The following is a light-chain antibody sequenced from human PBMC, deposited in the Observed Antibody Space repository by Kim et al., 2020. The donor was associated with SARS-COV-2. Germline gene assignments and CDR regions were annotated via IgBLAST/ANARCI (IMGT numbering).Light chain of an antibody. Sequence: ASVDARFTITCRASQSISIYLNWYQQKPGKAPKLLIYAASSLQSGVPSRFSGSGSGTDFTLTISSLQPEDFATYYCQQSYSTLMYTFGQGTKLEIK. CDR3: QQSYSTLMYT. V-gene: IGKV1-39*01. CDR2: AAS. J-gene: IGKJ2*01. CDR1: QSISIY.